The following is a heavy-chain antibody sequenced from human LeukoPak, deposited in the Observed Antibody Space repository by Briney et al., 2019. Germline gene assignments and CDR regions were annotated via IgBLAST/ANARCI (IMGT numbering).Heavy chain of an antibody. J-gene: IGHJ4*02. Sequence: GGSLRLSCAASGFTFSSYSMNWVRQAPGKGLEWVSSISSSSSYIYYADSVKGRSTISRDNAKNSLYLQMNSLRAEDTAVYYCARDPSVKGSSWYRGDYFDYWGQGTLVTVSS. D-gene: IGHD6-13*01. V-gene: IGHV3-21*01. CDR1: GFTFSSYS. CDR2: ISSSSSYI. CDR3: ARDPSVKGSSWYRGDYFDY.